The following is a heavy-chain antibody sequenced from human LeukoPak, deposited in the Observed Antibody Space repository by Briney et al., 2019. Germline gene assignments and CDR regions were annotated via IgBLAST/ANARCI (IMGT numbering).Heavy chain of an antibody. Sequence: GRSLRLSCAASGFTFSSYGMHWVRQAPGKGLEWVAVIWYDGSNKYYADSVKGRFTISRDNSKNTLYLQMNSLRAEDTAVHYCAKAANDYGDYVLDYWGQGTLVTVSS. D-gene: IGHD4-17*01. CDR2: IWYDGSNK. V-gene: IGHV3-33*06. CDR3: AKAANDYGDYVLDY. J-gene: IGHJ4*02. CDR1: GFTFSSYG.